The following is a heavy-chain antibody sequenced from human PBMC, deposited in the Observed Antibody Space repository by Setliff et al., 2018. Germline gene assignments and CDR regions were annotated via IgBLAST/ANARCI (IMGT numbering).Heavy chain of an antibody. D-gene: IGHD2-2*02. Sequence: GASVKVSCKASGGTFSSYAIGWVRQAPGQGLEWMGGIIPIFGTANYAQKFQGRVTITADESTSTAYMELSSLRSEDTAVYYCARDSRGLVPAAIEGSYYYYGMDVWGQGTTVTVSS. V-gene: IGHV1-69*13. CDR2: IIPIFGTA. CDR1: GGTFSSYA. J-gene: IGHJ6*02. CDR3: ARDSRGLVPAAIEGSYYYYGMDV.